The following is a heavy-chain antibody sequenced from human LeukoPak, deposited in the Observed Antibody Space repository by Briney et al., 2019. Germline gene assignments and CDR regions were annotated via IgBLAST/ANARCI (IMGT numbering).Heavy chain of an antibody. CDR1: GFTFSSYG. J-gene: IGHJ6*03. D-gene: IGHD6-6*01. CDR2: ISYDGSNK. V-gene: IGHV3-30*03. Sequence: GGSLRLSCAASGFTFSSYGMHWVRQAPGKGLEWVAVISYDGSNKYYADSVKGRFTISRDNSKNTLYLQMNSLRAEDTAVYYCARDWGVSARPGYMDVWGKGTIVTVSS. CDR3: ARDWGVSARPGYMDV.